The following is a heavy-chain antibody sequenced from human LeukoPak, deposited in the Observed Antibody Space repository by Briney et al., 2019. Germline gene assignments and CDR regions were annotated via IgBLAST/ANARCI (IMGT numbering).Heavy chain of an antibody. J-gene: IGHJ6*03. V-gene: IGHV3-30*02. CDR3: AKEKVTIPYYYMDV. D-gene: IGHD3-3*01. CDR2: IRYDGSNK. CDR1: GFTFSSYG. Sequence: PGGSLRLSCAATGFTFSSYGMHWVRQAPGKGLEWVAFIRYDGSNKYYADSVKGRFTISRDNSKNTLYLQMNSLRAEDTAVYYCAKEKVTIPYYYMDVWGKGTTVTVSS.